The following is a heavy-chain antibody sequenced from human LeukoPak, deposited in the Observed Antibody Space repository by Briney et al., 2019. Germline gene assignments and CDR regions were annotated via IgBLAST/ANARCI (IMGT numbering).Heavy chain of an antibody. V-gene: IGHV4-59*12. Sequence: SETLSLTCTVSGGSISSYYWSWIRQPPGKGLEWIGYIYYSGSTNYNPSLKSRVTISVDTSKNQFSLKLSSVTAADTAVYYCARVEAAAHAFDIWGQGTMVTVSS. J-gene: IGHJ3*02. CDR3: ARVEAAAHAFDI. D-gene: IGHD6-13*01. CDR1: GGSISSYY. CDR2: IYYSGST.